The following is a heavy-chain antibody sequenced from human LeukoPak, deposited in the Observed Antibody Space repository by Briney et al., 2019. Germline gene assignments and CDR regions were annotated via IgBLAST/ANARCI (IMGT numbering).Heavy chain of an antibody. V-gene: IGHV3-33*01. D-gene: IGHD4-23*01. CDR3: ARDWGYDGKALAFDI. J-gene: IGHJ3*02. Sequence: GRSLRLSCAASGFTFSIYGMHWVHQAPGKGLEWVAVIWYDGSNKYYADSVKGRFTISRDNSKNTLYLQMNGLRAEDTAVYYCARDWGYDGKALAFDIWGQGTMVTVSS. CDR1: GFTFSIYG. CDR2: IWYDGSNK.